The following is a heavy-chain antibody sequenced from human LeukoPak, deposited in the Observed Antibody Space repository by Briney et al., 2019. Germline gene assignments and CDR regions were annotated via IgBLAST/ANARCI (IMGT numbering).Heavy chain of an antibody. J-gene: IGHJ5*02. CDR3: ARDLGQYYDTSDNWFDP. Sequence: GGSLRLSCAASGFTFSNYWMHWVRQAPGKGLVWVSRINSDGINTSYADSVKGRFTISRDNAKNTLNLQMNSLRAEDTAVCYCARDLGQYYDTSDNWFDPWGQGTLVTVSS. D-gene: IGHD3-22*01. CDR2: INSDGINT. V-gene: IGHV3-74*01. CDR1: GFTFSNYW.